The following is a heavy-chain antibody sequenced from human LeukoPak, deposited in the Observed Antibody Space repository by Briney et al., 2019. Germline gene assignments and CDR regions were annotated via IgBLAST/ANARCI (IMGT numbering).Heavy chain of an antibody. CDR2: INHSGST. CDR1: GGSFSGYY. V-gene: IGHV4-34*01. CDR3: ARHVYGEYGPGDY. D-gene: IGHD4-17*01. J-gene: IGHJ4*02. Sequence: SETLSLTCAVYGGSFSGYYWSWIRQPPGKGLEWIGEINHSGSTNYNPSLKSRVTISVDTSKDQFSLKLSSVTAADTAVYYCARHVYGEYGPGDYWGQGILVTVSS.